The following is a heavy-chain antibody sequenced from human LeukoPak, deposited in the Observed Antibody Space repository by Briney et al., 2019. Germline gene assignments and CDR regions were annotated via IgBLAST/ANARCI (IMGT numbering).Heavy chain of an antibody. CDR1: GFTFSSYG. D-gene: IGHD3-3*01. CDR3: ARDRKVYYGFWSGYSVWDYYGMDV. V-gene: IGHV3-30*03. Sequence: PGGSLRLSCAASGFTFSSYGMHWVRQAPGKGLEWVAVISYDGSNKYYADSVKGRFTISRDNSKNTLYLQMNSLRAEDTAVYYCARDRKVYYGFWSGYSVWDYYGMDVWGQGTTVTVSS. CDR2: ISYDGSNK. J-gene: IGHJ6*02.